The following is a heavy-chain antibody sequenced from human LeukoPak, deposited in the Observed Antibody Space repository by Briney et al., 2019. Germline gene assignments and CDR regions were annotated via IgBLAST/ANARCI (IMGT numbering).Heavy chain of an antibody. Sequence: ASVKVSCKASGYTFTGHYIHWVRQAPGQGLEWMGFIIPNSGGTNYAQKFQGRVTMTTDTSITTAYMELRRVTSDDTAGYSFARVGHTSGLDFDYWGQGTLVTVSS. CDR1: GYTFTGHY. CDR2: IIPNSGGT. CDR3: ARVGHTSGLDFDY. J-gene: IGHJ4*02. D-gene: IGHD6-19*01. V-gene: IGHV1-2*02.